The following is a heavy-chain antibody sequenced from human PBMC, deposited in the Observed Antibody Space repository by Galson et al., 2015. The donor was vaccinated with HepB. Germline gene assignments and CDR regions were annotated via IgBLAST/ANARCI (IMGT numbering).Heavy chain of an antibody. CDR3: ATHSGYEHIDY. V-gene: IGHV3-7*01. J-gene: IGHJ4*02. Sequence: GKGLEWVANIKQDGSEKYYVDSVKGRFTISRDNAKNPLYLQMNSLRAEDTAVYYCATHSGYEHIDYWGQGTLVTVSS. CDR2: IKQDGSEK. D-gene: IGHD5-12*01.